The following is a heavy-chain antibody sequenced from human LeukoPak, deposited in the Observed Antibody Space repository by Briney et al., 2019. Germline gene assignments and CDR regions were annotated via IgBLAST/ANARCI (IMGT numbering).Heavy chain of an antibody. V-gene: IGHV4-59*01. Sequence: SETLSLTCTVSGGSINGDYWSWIRQTPGKGLEGIGYIHYSGRTSYNPSLKSRVTISVDTSKNQFSLRLASVTAADTAIYCCAKETVVVPADDWFGPWGQGTLVTVSS. D-gene: IGHD2-21*01. CDR3: AKETVVVPADDWFGP. CDR1: GGSINGDY. CDR2: IHYSGRT. J-gene: IGHJ5*02.